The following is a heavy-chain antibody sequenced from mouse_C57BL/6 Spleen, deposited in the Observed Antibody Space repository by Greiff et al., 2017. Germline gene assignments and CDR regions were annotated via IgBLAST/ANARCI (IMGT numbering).Heavy chain of an antibody. J-gene: IGHJ2*01. Sequence: EVQLQQSVAELVRPGASVKLSCTASGFNINNTYMHWVKQTPDQGLEWIGRIDPANGYTQYAPEVQSKATSTADTSSNTAYLQLSSLTSDDSAIYYRARSYYSNPVYFDDWGQGTTLTVSS. CDR3: ARSYYSNPVYFDD. CDR1: GFNINNTY. D-gene: IGHD2-5*01. V-gene: IGHV14-3*01. CDR2: IDPANGYT.